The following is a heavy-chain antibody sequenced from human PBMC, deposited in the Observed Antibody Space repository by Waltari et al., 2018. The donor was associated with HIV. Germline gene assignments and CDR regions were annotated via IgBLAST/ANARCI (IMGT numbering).Heavy chain of an antibody. J-gene: IGHJ6*02. D-gene: IGHD2-21*02. Sequence: EVQLVESGGGLVQPGGSLRLSCQASGFTVSSNYMSWVRQAPGKGLEWVSVIYGGGSTYYADSVKGRFTISRDNSKNTLYLQMNSLRAEDTAVYYCASIAYCGGDCYPRGMDVWGQGTTVTVSS. CDR2: IYGGGST. CDR3: ASIAYCGGDCYPRGMDV. V-gene: IGHV3-66*01. CDR1: GFTVSSNY.